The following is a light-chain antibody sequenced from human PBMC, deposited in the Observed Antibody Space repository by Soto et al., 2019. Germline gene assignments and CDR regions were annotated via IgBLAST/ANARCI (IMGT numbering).Light chain of an antibody. J-gene: IGKJ1*01. CDR3: QQSYSTWT. Sequence: DIQMTQSPPSLSASVGDRVTTTCRASQSISSYLNWYQQKPGKAPKLLIYAASSLQSGVPSRFSGSGSGTDFTLTISSLQPEDFATYYCQQSYSTWTFGQGTKVDIK. CDR2: AAS. V-gene: IGKV1-39*01. CDR1: QSISSY.